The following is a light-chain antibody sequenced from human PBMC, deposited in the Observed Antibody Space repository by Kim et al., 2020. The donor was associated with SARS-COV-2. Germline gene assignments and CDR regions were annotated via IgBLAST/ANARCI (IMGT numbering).Light chain of an antibody. J-gene: IGKJ2*01. CDR3: QQSYSTPYT. V-gene: IGKV1-39*01. Sequence: SESVGDRVTFTCQASQSISSYLNWDQQKPGKAPNLLRYAASSLQSGVTSRFSGSGSGTDFTLTISSLQPEDFATYYCQQSYSTPYTFGQGTKLEI. CDR1: QSISSY. CDR2: AAS.